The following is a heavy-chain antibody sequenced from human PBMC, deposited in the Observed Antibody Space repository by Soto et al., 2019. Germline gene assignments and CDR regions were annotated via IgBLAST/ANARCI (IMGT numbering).Heavy chain of an antibody. CDR1: GFTFSSYA. Sequence: EVQLLESGGGLVQPGGSLRLSCAAPGFTFSSYAMSWVRQAPGKGLEWVSAISGSGGSTYYADSVKGRFTISRDNSKNTLYLQMNSLRAEDTAVYYCAREVYSSSWSYYYYYYGMDVWGQGTTVTVSS. CDR3: AREVYSSSWSYYYYYYGMDV. D-gene: IGHD6-13*01. V-gene: IGHV3-23*01. CDR2: ISGSGGST. J-gene: IGHJ6*02.